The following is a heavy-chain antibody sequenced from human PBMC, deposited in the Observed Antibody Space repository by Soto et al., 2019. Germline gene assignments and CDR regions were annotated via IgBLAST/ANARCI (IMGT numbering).Heavy chain of an antibody. Sequence: PSETLSLTCSVSGGSMSGYYWSWIRQPPGKGLEWIGYIYYSGSPNYNPSLQSRVTISVDTSTNQFSLKVSSVTAADTALYYCTRVRLRSNPRGPGSVDIWGRGTMVTVSS. CDR3: TRVRLRSNPRGPGSVDI. D-gene: IGHD4-17*01. CDR1: GGSMSGYY. J-gene: IGHJ3*02. V-gene: IGHV4-59*01. CDR2: IYYSGSP.